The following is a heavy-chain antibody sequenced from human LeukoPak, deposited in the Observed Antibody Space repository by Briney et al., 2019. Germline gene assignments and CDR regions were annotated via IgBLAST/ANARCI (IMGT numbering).Heavy chain of an antibody. Sequence: SQTLSLTCTVSGASISSTSNYWSWIRQPPGKGLEWIGYIYYSGSTNYNPSLKSRVTISVDTSKNQFSLKLSSVTAADTAVYYCARAQDTAMVMGAFDIWGQGTMVTVSS. CDR1: GASISSTSNY. CDR3: ARAQDTAMVMGAFDI. D-gene: IGHD5-18*01. CDR2: IYYSGST. J-gene: IGHJ3*02. V-gene: IGHV4-61*01.